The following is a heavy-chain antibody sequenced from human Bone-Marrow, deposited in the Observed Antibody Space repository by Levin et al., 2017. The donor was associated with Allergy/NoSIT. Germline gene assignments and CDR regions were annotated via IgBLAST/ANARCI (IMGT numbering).Heavy chain of an antibody. Sequence: GGSLRLSCAASGFTFDIYAMTWYRQGPGKGLKWVSTISGSDGKTYYTDSVKGRFTISRDISKNMLYLEMNSLRAEDTAVYYCAKDAGPGDEDDYWGQGSLVTVSS. D-gene: IGHD5-24*01. CDR2: ISGSDGKT. V-gene: IGHV3-23*01. J-gene: IGHJ4*02. CDR3: AKDAGPGDEDDY. CDR1: GFTFDIYA.